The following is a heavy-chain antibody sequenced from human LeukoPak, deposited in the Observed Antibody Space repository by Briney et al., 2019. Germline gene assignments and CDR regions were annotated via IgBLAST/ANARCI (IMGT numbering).Heavy chain of an antibody. V-gene: IGHV1-3*03. D-gene: IGHD1-26*01. Sequence: GASVKVSCKPSGYTFTNNAIHWVRQAPGQRLEWMGWINAGNGNIKYSQEFQDRVTITRDSSATTAYMELSSLRSEDMAVYYCAKGGAAPPGNWFDSWGQGTLVTVSS. CDR2: INAGNGNI. CDR3: AKGGAAPPGNWFDS. CDR1: GYTFTNNA. J-gene: IGHJ5*01.